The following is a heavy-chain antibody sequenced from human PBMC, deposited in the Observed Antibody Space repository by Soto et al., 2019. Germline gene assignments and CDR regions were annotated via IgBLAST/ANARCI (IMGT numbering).Heavy chain of an antibody. J-gene: IGHJ6*02. CDR1: GGSISSSTYY. D-gene: IGHD4-17*01. CDR3: ARKWGMTTVTTGVKRPIYYYYGMDV. Sequence: SETLSLTCTVSGGSISSSTYYWGWMRQPPGKGLEWIASFFIGGNTYYNPSLKSRVTISVDTSKNQFSLKLSSVTAADTAVYYCARKWGMTTVTTGVKRPIYYYYGMDVWGQGTTVTVSS. V-gene: IGHV4-39*07. CDR2: FFIGGNT.